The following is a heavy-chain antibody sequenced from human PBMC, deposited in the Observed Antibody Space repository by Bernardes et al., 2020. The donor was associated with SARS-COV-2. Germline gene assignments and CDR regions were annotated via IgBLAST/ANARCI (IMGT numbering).Heavy chain of an antibody. Sequence: ASVKVSCKASGYTFTNYFMHWVRQAPGQGLEWMGIMNPSDGSTRYAQKFQGRVTMTRDSSTRTVYMELSSLRSEDTALYYCARDLTLDVTGAPGTGDSWGQGTLVTVS. CDR2: MNPSDGST. CDR1: GYTFTNYF. V-gene: IGHV1-46*01. D-gene: IGHD6-13*01. J-gene: IGHJ4*02. CDR3: ARDLTLDVTGAPGTGDS.